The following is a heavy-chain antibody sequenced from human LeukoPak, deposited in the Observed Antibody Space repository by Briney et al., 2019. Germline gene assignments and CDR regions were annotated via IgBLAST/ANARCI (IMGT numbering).Heavy chain of an antibody. CDR1: GGSFSGYY. D-gene: IGHD3-22*01. V-gene: IGHV4-34*01. CDR2: INHSGST. Sequence: SETLSLTCAVYGGSFSGYYWSWIHQPPGKGLEWIGEINHSGSTNYNPSLKSRVTISVDTSKNQFSLKLSSVTAADTAVYYCARGRKYYYDSSGYYAIYYFDYWGQGTLVTVSS. CDR3: ARGRKYYYDSSGYYAIYYFDY. J-gene: IGHJ4*02.